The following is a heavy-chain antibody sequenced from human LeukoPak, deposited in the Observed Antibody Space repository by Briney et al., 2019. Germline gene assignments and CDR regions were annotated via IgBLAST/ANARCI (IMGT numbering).Heavy chain of an antibody. J-gene: IGHJ4*02. CDR2: IVVGSGNT. Sequence: SVKVSCKASGFTFTSSAMQWVRQARGQRLEWIGWIVVGSGNTNYTQKFQERVTITRDMSTSTAYMELSSLRSEDTAVYYCAAVRYYYDSSGYDYWGQGTLVTVSS. V-gene: IGHV1-58*02. CDR1: GFTFTSSA. CDR3: AAVRYYYDSSGYDY. D-gene: IGHD3-22*01.